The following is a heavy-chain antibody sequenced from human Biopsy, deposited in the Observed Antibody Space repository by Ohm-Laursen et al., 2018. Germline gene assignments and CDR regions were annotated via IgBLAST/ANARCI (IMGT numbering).Heavy chain of an antibody. CDR1: GDSISSDIYY. V-gene: IGHV4-39*01. D-gene: IGHD3-10*01. Sequence: SDTPSLTCTVSGDSISSDIYYWVWIRQPPGKGLEWIGNIYNSESTSTYYNLSLKGRVSISVDTSHNQFSLKLTSVTAADTAVYFCARRVSGSGRVDPWGQGTLVTVSS. CDR2: IYNSESTST. J-gene: IGHJ5*02. CDR3: ARRVSGSGRVDP.